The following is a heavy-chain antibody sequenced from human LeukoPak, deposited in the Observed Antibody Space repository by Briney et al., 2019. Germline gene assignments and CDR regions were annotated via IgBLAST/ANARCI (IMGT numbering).Heavy chain of an antibody. CDR3: ARDRSLPNGYYYYYGMDV. J-gene: IGHJ6*02. CDR2: IKQGGSEK. CDR1: GFTFSSYW. V-gene: IGHV3-7*01. D-gene: IGHD2-8*01. Sequence: PWGSLRLSCAASGFTFSSYWMSWVRQAPGKGLEWVANIKQGGSEKYYVDSVKGRFTISRDNAKNSLYLQMNSLRAEDTAVYYCARDRSLPNGYYYYYGMDVWGQGTTVTVSS.